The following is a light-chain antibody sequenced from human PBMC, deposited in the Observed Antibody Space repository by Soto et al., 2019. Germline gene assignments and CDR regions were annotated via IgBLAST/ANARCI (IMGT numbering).Light chain of an antibody. CDR1: SSDVGGYNY. J-gene: IGLJ2*01. CDR2: EVS. Sequence: QSALTQPASVSGSPGQSITISCTGTSSDVGGYNYVSWYQQHPGKAPKLMIYEVSDRPSGVSNRFSGSKSGNTASLTISGLQAEDEAVYYCCSYTSTSTRVVFGGGTKLTVL. V-gene: IGLV2-14*01. CDR3: CSYTSTSTRVV.